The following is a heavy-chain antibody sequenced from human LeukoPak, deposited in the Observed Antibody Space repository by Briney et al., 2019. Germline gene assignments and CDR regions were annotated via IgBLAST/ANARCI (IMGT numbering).Heavy chain of an antibody. J-gene: IGHJ4*02. D-gene: IGHD1-26*01. V-gene: IGHV3-74*01. CDR2: INTDGSNT. Sequence: GGSLRLSCAASGFTFDYYWMHWVRQAPGKGLMWVSRINTDGSNTHYADSVKGRFTISRDNAKNTLYLQMNSLRAEDTAVYYCVRDLGGRSGHWGQGTLVTVSS. CDR3: VRDLGGRSGH. CDR1: GFTFDYYW.